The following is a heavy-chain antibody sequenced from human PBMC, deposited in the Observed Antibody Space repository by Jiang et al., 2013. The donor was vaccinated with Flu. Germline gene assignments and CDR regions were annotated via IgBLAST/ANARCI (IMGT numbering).Heavy chain of an antibody. Sequence: SGAEVKKPGASVKVSCKASGYTFTSHNIHWVRQAPGQRLEWMGWINAGNGNTKNSQKFQARVTITRDTSASTAYMELSSLRSGDTAVYYCARDLAARRAFDYWGQGTLVTVSS. CDR3: ARDLAARRAFDY. D-gene: IGHD6-6*01. J-gene: IGHJ4*02. CDR1: GYTFTSHN. V-gene: IGHV1-3*01. CDR2: INAGNGNT.